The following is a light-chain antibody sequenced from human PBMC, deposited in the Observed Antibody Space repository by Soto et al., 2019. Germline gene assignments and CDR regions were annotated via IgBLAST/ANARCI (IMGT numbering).Light chain of an antibody. CDR2: ASS. CDR1: QGIGTY. V-gene: IGKV1-9*01. J-gene: IGKJ1*01. Sequence: IQLTQSPSSLSASVGDRVTVTCRASQGIGTYLVWYQQKSGKAPTVLIDASSTLQTGVPSRVSGSGSGTDFSLTISSLHPEDVATYYCQQVDSYPRTFGQGTKVDI. CDR3: QQVDSYPRT.